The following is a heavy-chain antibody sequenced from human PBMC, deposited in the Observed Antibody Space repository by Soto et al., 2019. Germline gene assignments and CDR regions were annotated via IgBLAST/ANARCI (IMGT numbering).Heavy chain of an antibody. CDR2: ISGSGSST. D-gene: IGHD3-10*01. V-gene: IGHV3-23*01. CDR3: ARDVPGGYGSRSPYGFDI. CDR1: GFTFSSYA. J-gene: IGHJ3*02. Sequence: GGSLRLSCAASGFTFSSYAMSWVRQAPGKGLEWVSGISGSGSSTYYADSVKGRFSISRDNSKNTLYLQMNSLRAEDTAVYYCARDVPGGYGSRSPYGFDIWGQGTMVTVSS.